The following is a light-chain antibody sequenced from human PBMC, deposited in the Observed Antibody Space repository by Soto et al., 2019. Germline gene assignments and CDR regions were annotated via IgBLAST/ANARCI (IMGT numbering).Light chain of an antibody. CDR3: QQSYATVRT. CDR2: AAS. V-gene: IGKV1-39*01. CDR1: QRISTF. J-gene: IGKJ4*01. Sequence: DIQMTTALSSLSTSVGDGVTITCRASQRISTFLNWYQQKPGKAPRLLIYAASRLQSGVPARFSGSGAETDFTLTITSLQPEDFGIYYCQQSYATVRTFGGGTKVDIK.